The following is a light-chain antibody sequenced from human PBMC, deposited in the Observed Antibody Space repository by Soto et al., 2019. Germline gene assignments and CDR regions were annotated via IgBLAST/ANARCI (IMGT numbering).Light chain of an antibody. Sequence: VLTQSPATLSLSPGERATLSCRASQTVSRYLAWYQQKPGQAPRLLIYYASNRAAGIPARFSGSWSRTDYTLTISSLEPEDFAVYYCQQRSTWPFLTFGGGTKVQI. CDR3: QQRSTWPFLT. J-gene: IGKJ4*01. CDR1: QTVSRY. V-gene: IGKV3-11*01. CDR2: YAS.